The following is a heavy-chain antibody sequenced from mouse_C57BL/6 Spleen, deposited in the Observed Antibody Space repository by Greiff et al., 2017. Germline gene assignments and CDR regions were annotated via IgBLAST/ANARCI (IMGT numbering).Heavy chain of an antibody. V-gene: IGHV3-6*01. CDR1: GYSITSGYS. J-gene: IGHJ1*03. D-gene: IGHD1-1*01. CDR2: ISYDGSN. Sequence: EVKLQESGPGLVNPSQSLSLTCSVTGYSITSGYSWNWIRQFPGNKLEWMGYISYDGSNNYNPSLKNRISITRDTSKNQFFLKLNSVTTEDTATYYCARGDYYDKGYFDVWGTGTTVTVSS. CDR3: ARGDYYDKGYFDV.